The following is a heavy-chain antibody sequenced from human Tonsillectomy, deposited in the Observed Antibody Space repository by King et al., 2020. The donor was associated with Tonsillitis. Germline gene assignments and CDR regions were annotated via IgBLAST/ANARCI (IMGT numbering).Heavy chain of an antibody. V-gene: IGHV1-69*01. J-gene: IGHJ4*02. CDR2: IIPIFGSA. D-gene: IGHD3-10*01. CDR3: ARGGSMVRFDY. CDR1: GGTFSSYA. Sequence: VQLVQSGAEVKKPGSSVKVSCKASGGTFSSYAISWVRQAPGQGPEWMGGIIPIFGSANYPQKFQGRVTITADESTSTAHMGLSSLRSEGTAVYYCARGGSMVRFDYWGQGTLVTVSS.